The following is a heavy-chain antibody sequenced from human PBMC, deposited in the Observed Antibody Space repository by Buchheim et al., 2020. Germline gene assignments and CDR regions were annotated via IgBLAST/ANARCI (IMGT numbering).Heavy chain of an antibody. Sequence: EVQLLESGGGLVQPGGSLRLSCAASGFTFSSYAMSWVRQAPGKGLEWVSAISGSGGSTYYADSVKGRFTISRDNSKNTLYLQMNNLRAEDTAVYYCANQAGYDSSGYYYVWFDCWGQGTL. V-gene: IGHV3-23*01. J-gene: IGHJ4*02. CDR3: ANQAGYDSSGYYYVWFDC. CDR2: ISGSGGST. D-gene: IGHD3-22*01. CDR1: GFTFSSYA.